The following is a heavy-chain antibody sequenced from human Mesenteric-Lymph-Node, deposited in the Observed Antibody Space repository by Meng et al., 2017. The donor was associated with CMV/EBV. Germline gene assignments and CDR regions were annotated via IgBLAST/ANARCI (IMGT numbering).Heavy chain of an antibody. Sequence: GSLRLSCTVSGGSISSYYWSWIRQPPGKGLEWIGYIYYSGSTNYNPSLKSRVTISVDTSKNQFSLKLSSVTAADTAVYYCASLWAARPDYYYGMDVWGQGTTVTVSS. CDR3: ASLWAARPDYYYGMDV. D-gene: IGHD6-6*01. J-gene: IGHJ6*02. CDR1: GGSISSYY. V-gene: IGHV4-59*01. CDR2: IYYSGST.